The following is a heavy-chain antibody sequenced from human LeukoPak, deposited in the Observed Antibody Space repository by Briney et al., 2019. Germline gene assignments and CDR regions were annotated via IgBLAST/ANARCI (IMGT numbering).Heavy chain of an antibody. CDR1: GFTFSTYA. J-gene: IGHJ4*02. D-gene: IGHD2-15*01. V-gene: IGHV3-23*01. Sequence: PGGSLRLSCAAFGFTFSTYAMSWVRQGPGKGLEWVSGISGSGGTTDYADSVKGRFTISRGNSKNTLYLQMNSLRADETAVYYCAGTWVDATGTVLRGFDYWGQGTLVTVSS. CDR3: AGTWVDATGTVLRGFDY. CDR2: ISGSGGTT.